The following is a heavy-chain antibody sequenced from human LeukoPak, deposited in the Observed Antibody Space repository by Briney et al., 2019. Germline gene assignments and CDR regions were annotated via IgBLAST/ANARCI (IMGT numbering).Heavy chain of an antibody. V-gene: IGHV3-48*01. CDR1: GFSFSSYS. D-gene: IGHD5-24*01. CDR3: ARDLGWLQFGYDY. J-gene: IGHJ4*02. CDR2: ISSSSSTI. Sequence: PGGSLKLSCAASGFSFSSYSMNWARQSPGKGLEWVSYISSSSSTIYYADSVKGRFTISRDNAKNSLYLQMNSLRAEDTAVYYCARDLGWLQFGYDYWGQGTLVTVSS.